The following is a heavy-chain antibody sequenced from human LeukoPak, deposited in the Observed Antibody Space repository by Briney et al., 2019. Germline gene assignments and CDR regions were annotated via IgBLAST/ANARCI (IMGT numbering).Heavy chain of an antibody. D-gene: IGHD3-3*01. CDR2: IYCSGST. V-gene: IGHV4-30-4*08. Sequence: PSETLSLTCTVSGASISTGDYYWSWIRQPPGKGLEWIGYIYCSGSTYYNPSLQRRVNISVDTSKNQFSLRLSSVTAADTAVYYCAREVTIFGVVTPGTFDIWGQGTMVPVSS. CDR1: GASISTGDYY. CDR3: AREVTIFGVVTPGTFDI. J-gene: IGHJ3*02.